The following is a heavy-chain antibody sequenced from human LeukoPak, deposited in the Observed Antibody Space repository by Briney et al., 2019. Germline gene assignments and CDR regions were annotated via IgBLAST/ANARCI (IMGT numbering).Heavy chain of an antibody. CDR1: ERTFSSYA. CDR2: IIPIFGTA. V-gene: IGHV1-69*13. D-gene: IGHD3-22*01. Sequence: ASVKVSCKVCERTFSSYAISWVRQAPGQGLEWMGGIIPIFGTANYAQKFQGRVTITADEYTSTAYMELSSLRSEDTAVYYCARGGITMIVVARDWFDPWGQGTLVTVSS. CDR3: ARGGITMIVVARDWFDP. J-gene: IGHJ5*02.